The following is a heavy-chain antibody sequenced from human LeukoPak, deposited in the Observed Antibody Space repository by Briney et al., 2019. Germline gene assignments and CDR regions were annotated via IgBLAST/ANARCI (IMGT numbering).Heavy chain of an antibody. J-gene: IGHJ6*02. Sequence: SETLSLTCTVSGGSISSYYWSWIRQHPGKGLEWFGYIYYSGSTNYNPSLKRRVTISVDTSKNQFSLKLSSVTAADTAVYYCARVVVDCSSTSCPADYYYGMDVWGQGTTVTVSS. CDR3: ARVVVDCSSTSCPADYYYGMDV. V-gene: IGHV4-59*01. CDR1: GGSISSYY. D-gene: IGHD2-2*01. CDR2: IYYSGST.